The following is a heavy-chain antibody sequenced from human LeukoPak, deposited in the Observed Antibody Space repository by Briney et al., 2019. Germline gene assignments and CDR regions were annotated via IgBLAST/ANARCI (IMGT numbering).Heavy chain of an antibody. CDR2: FDPEDGET. Sequence: ASVKFSCKDSGYTLTELSMHWVRQAPGKGLEWMGGFDPEDGETIYAQKCQGRVTITEDTSTDTAYMELRRLRSEDPAVYSRATTHHWDSSRYYFFWGQGTLVTVPS. J-gene: IGHJ4*02. V-gene: IGHV1-24*01. CDR3: ATTHHWDSSRYYFF. CDR1: GYTLTELS. D-gene: IGHD3-22*01.